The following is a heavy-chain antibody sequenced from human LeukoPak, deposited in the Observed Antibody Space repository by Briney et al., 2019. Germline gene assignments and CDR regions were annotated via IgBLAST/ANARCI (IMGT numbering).Heavy chain of an antibody. CDR2: INPNSGAT. J-gene: IGHJ5*02. CDR3: AKIGGPNDFAS. CDR1: GYTFTVYF. V-gene: IGHV1-2*06. Sequence: ASVKVSCKASGYTFTVYFIHWVRQAPGQGLEWMGRINPNSGATDYAQKFQGRVTMTRDTSISTAYMELSSLKSDDTAVYYCAKIGGPNDFASWGKGPLITVSS. D-gene: IGHD3/OR15-3a*01.